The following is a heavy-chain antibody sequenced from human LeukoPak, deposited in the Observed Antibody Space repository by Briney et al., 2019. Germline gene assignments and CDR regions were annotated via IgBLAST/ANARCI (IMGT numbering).Heavy chain of an antibody. J-gene: IGHJ4*02. D-gene: IGHD3-10*01. V-gene: IGHV4-34*01. CDR2: INHSGST. CDR3: ARRVELLWFGELFNFDY. Sequence: PSETLSLSCAVYGGSFSGYYWSWIRQPPGKGLEWIGEINHSGSTNYNPSLKSRVTISVDTSKNQFSLKLSSVTAADTAVYYCARRVELLWFGELFNFDYWGQGTLVTVSS. CDR1: GGSFSGYY.